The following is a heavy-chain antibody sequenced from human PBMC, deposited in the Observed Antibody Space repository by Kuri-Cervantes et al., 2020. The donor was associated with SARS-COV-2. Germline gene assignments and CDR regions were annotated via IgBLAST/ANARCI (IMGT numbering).Heavy chain of an antibody. CDR1: GFTFSSYA. CDR3: ARDLGVAPDF. CDR2: IKGGSGTT. Sequence: GESRKISCAASGFTFSSYAIGWGRQAPGKGLEWVSCIKGGSGTTYYAASVKGRFTVSRDNAKNTLYLLMSSLRVEDTAMYYCARDLGVAPDFWGQGTQVTVSS. J-gene: IGHJ4*02. D-gene: IGHD3-16*01. V-gene: IGHV3-23*01.